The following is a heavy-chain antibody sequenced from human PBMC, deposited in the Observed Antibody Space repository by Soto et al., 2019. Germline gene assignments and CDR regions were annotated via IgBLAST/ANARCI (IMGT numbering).Heavy chain of an antibody. D-gene: IGHD3-22*01. CDR3: ASMIGDFDY. CDR1: GFTFSDHY. Sequence: EVQLVESGGGLVQPGGSLRLSCVASGFTFSDHYMDWVRQAPEKGLEWVGRTRNKANSYTTEYAASVKGRFTISGDDSENSLYLHLNSLKTEDTAVYYCASMIGDFDYWGQGTLVTVSS. V-gene: IGHV3-72*01. J-gene: IGHJ4*02. CDR2: TRNKANSYTT.